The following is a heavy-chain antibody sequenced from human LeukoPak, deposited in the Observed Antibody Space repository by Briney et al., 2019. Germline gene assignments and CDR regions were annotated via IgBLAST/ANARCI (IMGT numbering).Heavy chain of an antibody. V-gene: IGHV1-3*01. CDR3: ARGYYYDSSGYYFDS. CDR2: IGGGSGRT. CDR1: GYSFTSHV. J-gene: IGHJ4*02. D-gene: IGHD3-22*01. Sequence: ASVNVSCKASGYSFTSHVIHWLRQAAGQRFEWMGWIGGGSGRTNYSQTFQDRVTITRDTSATTSYMEMSSLRYEDTAIFYCARGYYYDSSGYYFDSWGQGTLVTVSS.